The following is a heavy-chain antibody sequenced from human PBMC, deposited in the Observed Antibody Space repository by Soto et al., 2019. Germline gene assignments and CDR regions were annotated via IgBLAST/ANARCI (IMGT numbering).Heavy chain of an antibody. D-gene: IGHD3-16*01. J-gene: IGHJ4*02. CDR2: LSYGGGT. CDR3: ARGTYYADNDLPHDY. V-gene: IGHV4-61*01. CDR1: GGSVSSSSYY. Sequence: SDTLSLTCTVSGGSVSSSSYYWSWIRQAPGKGLEWIGYLSYGGGTNYNPSLKSRVTMFVDMPKNQVSLYLNSVTAADTATYYCARGTYYADNDLPHDYWGQGILVTVSS.